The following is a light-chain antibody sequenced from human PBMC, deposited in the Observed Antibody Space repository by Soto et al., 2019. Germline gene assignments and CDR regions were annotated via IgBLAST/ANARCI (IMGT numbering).Light chain of an antibody. V-gene: IGLV1-40*01. J-gene: IGLJ1*01. CDR1: SSNIGANYD. Sequence: VLTQPPSVSGAPGQRVTISCTGSSSNIGANYDVHWYQHLPGTAPKLLIYGNSNRPSGVPDRFSGSKSGTSASLAITGLQAEDEADYYCQSYDSSLSGYVVGTGTKATVL. CDR3: QSYDSSLSGYV. CDR2: GNS.